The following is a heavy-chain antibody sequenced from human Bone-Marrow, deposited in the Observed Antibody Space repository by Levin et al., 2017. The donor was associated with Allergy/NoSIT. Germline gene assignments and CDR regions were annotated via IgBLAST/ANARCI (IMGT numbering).Heavy chain of an antibody. CDR3: AKDSYSSSWHGMDV. D-gene: IGHD6-13*01. V-gene: IGHV3-23*01. CDR1: GFTFSSYA. Sequence: ETLSLTCAASGFTFSSYAMSWVRQAPGRGLEWVASISGSGGATNYADSVRGRFTISRDNSKNTLSLQMNSLRAEDRALYFCAKDSYSSSWHGMDVWGPGTTVSVSS. J-gene: IGHJ6*02. CDR2: ISGSGGAT.